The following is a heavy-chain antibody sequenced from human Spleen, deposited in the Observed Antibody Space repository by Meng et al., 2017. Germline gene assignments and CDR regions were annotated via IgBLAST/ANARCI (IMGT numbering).Heavy chain of an antibody. V-gene: IGHV4-34*01. CDR2: INHGGST. D-gene: IGHD1-26*01. CDR3: ARGGYYSGSYSED. CDR1: GDSFSGYY. J-gene: IGHJ1*01. Sequence: QVQRQQGGAGLLEPSETLSLPCAVYGDSFSGYYWSWIRQPPGKGLEWIGEINHGGSTNYNPSLKSRVSISVDRSKNQLSLRLRSVTAADTAVYYCARGGYYSGSYSEDWGQGTLVTVSS.